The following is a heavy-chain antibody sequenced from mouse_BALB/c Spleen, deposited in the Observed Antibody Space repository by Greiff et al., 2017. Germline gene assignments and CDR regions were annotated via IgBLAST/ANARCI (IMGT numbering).Heavy chain of an antibody. CDR2: ISSGGST. J-gene: IGHJ3*01. D-gene: IGHD1-1*01. CDR3: ARGGYGSSYGFAY. Sequence: EVHLVESGGGLVKPGGSLKLSCAASGFTFSSYAMSWVRQTPEKRLEWVASISSGGSTYYPDSVKGRFTISRDNARNILYLQMSSLRSEDTAMYYCARGGYGSSYGFAYWGQGTLVTVSA. CDR1: GFTFSSYA. V-gene: IGHV5-6-5*01.